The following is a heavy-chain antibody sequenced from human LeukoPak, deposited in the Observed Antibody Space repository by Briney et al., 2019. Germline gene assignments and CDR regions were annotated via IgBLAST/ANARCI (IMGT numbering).Heavy chain of an antibody. CDR3: ARDFPGHYLGTKPHYYYYMDV. Sequence: ASVKVSCKASGYTFTGYYMHWVRQAPGQGLEWMGWINPNSGGTNYAQKFQGRVTMTRDTSISTAFMELSRLRSDDTAVYYCARDFPGHYLGTKPHYYYYMDVWGKGTTVTVSS. CDR1: GYTFTGYY. CDR2: INPNSGGT. J-gene: IGHJ6*03. V-gene: IGHV1-2*02. D-gene: IGHD2-8*01.